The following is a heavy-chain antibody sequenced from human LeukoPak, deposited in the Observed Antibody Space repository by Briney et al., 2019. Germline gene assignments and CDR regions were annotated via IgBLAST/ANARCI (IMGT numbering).Heavy chain of an antibody. Sequence: PSETLSLTCAVYGVSFSGYYWSWIRQPPGKGLEWIGEINHSGSTNYNPSLKSRVTISVDTSKNQFSLKLSSVTAADTAVYYCARGPLYSGSYYYYGMDVWGQGTTVTVSS. V-gene: IGHV4-34*01. CDR3: ARGPLYSGSYYYYGMDV. D-gene: IGHD1-26*01. CDR1: GVSFSGYY. CDR2: INHSGST. J-gene: IGHJ6*02.